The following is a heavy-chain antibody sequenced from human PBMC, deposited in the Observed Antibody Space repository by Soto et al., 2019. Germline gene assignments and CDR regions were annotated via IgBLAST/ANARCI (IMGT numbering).Heavy chain of an antibody. D-gene: IGHD3-10*01. J-gene: IGHJ6*02. CDR3: ARASTSGGRDYYYGMDV. CDR2: IWYDGSNK. Sequence: QVQLVESGGGVVQPGRSLRLSCAASGFTFSSYGMHWVRQAPGKGLEWVAVIWYDGSNKYYADSVKGRFTISRDNSKNTLYLQMNSLRAEDTAVYYCARASTSGGRDYYYGMDVWGQGTTVTVSS. V-gene: IGHV3-33*01. CDR1: GFTFSSYG.